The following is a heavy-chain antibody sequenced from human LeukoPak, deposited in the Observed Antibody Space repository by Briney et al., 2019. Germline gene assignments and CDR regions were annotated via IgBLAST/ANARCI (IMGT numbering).Heavy chain of an antibody. J-gene: IGHJ2*01. D-gene: IGHD3-22*01. Sequence: GGSLRLSCAISEFTVINNYMTWVRQAPGRGLEWVALIYVGGHTCHADSLKGRFAISSDSSKNTLYLHMNSLRAEDTAVYYCAKGGNYDGSRYAAWFFDVWGRGTLVTVSS. CDR1: EFTVINNY. CDR3: AKGGNYDGSRYAAWFFDV. CDR2: IYVGGHT. V-gene: IGHV3-53*01.